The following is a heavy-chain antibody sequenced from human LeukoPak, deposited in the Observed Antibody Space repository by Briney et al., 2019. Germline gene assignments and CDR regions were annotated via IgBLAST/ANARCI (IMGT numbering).Heavy chain of an antibody. CDR3: ARTMVQGVILWDY. CDR2: ISSSSSYI. Sequence: GGSLRPSCAASGFTFSSYSMNWVRQAPGKGLEWVSSISSSSSYIYYADSVKGRFTISRDNAKNSLYLQMNSLRAEDTAVYYCARTMVQGVILWDYWGQGTLVTVSS. V-gene: IGHV3-21*01. J-gene: IGHJ4*02. D-gene: IGHD3-10*01. CDR1: GFTFSSYS.